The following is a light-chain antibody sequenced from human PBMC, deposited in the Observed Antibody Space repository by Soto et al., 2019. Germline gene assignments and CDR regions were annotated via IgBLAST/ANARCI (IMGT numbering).Light chain of an antibody. CDR1: QRVSSN. J-gene: IGKJ1*01. CDR2: DAS. CDR3: QQYNNWPRT. Sequence: EIVMTQSPATLSVSPGERATLSCRASQRVSSNLAWYQQKPGQAPRLLIYDASTRATGIPARFSGSGSGTEFTLTISSLQSEDFVFYYCQQYNNWPRTFGQGTKVEIK. V-gene: IGKV3-15*01.